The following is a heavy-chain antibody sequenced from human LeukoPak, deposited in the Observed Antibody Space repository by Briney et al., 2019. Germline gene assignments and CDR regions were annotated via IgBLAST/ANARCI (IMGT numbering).Heavy chain of an antibody. D-gene: IGHD3-10*01. CDR2: ISSTSITL. CDR3: ARDMERSFWYFDL. J-gene: IGHJ2*01. CDR1: GFSLSGYE. Sequence: PGGSLRLSCAASGFSLSGYEMNWFRPAPAKGLQWVSYISSTSITLYYADSVTGRFTISRDNAKNSLYLQMNSLRAEDTAVYYCARDMERSFWYFDLWGRGTLVTVSS. V-gene: IGHV3-48*03.